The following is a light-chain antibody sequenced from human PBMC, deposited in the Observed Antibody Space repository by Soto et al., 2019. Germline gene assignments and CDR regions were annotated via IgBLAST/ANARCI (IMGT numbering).Light chain of an antibody. J-gene: IGKJ2*03. Sequence: EIVLTQSPGTLSLSPGERGILSCRASQSIMSGYLAWYQQKPGQAPRLLSAGAFDRAPGIPDRFSATGSGTDYTLTISGLDPEDFAVYYCHHYGTTSYSFGQGTRVDMK. CDR2: GAF. CDR3: HHYGTTSYS. CDR1: QSIMSGY. V-gene: IGKV3-20*01.